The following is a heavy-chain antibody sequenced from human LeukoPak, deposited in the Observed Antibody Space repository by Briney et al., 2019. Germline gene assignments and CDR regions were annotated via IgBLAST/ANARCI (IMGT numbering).Heavy chain of an antibody. D-gene: IGHD1-26*01. CDR1: GFTFDDHD. V-gene: IGHV3-20*04. CDR2: INWNGGST. J-gene: IGHJ4*02. CDR3: ARGKMVGATPWGGLDY. Sequence: GGSLRLSCVASGFTFDDHDMSWVRQAPGKGLEWVSNINWNGGSTGYADSVKGRFTISRDNAKNSLYLQMNSLRAEDTAFYYCARGKMVGATPWGGLDYWGQGTLVTVSS.